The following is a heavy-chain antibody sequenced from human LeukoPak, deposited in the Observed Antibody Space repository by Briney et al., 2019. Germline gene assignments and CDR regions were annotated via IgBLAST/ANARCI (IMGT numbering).Heavy chain of an antibody. Sequence: SETLSLTCTVSGASISSNSYYWGWIRQPPGRGLEWIGSIYYSGSTYYNPSLKSRVTISVDTSKNQFSLKLSSVTAADTAVYYCARPVDGFGETKDWGQGTLVTVSS. CDR3: ARPVDGFGETKD. CDR1: GASISSNSYY. CDR2: IYYSGST. D-gene: IGHD3-10*01. J-gene: IGHJ4*02. V-gene: IGHV4-39*01.